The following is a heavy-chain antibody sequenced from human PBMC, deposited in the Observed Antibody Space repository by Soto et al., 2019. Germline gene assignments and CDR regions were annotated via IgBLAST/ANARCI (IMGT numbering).Heavy chain of an antibody. CDR1: GFTFSDYY. D-gene: IGHD6-13*01. J-gene: IGHJ3*02. V-gene: IGHV3-11*05. CDR3: ARENEQLADAFDI. CDR2: ISSSSSYT. Sequence: QVQLVESGGGLVKPGGSLRLSCAASGFTFSDYYMSWIRQAPGKGLEWVSYISSSSSYTNYADSGKGRFTISRDNAKNSLYLQMNSLRAEDTAVYYCARENEQLADAFDIWGQGTMVTVSS.